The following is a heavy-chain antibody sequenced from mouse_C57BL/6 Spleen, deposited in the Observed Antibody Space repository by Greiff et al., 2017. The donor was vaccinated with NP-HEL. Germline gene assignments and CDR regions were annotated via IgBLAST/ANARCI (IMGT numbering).Heavy chain of an antibody. D-gene: IGHD2-4*01. CDR3: ARHDYGA. Sequence: EVKLEESGGDLVKPGGSLKLSCAASGFTFSSYGMSWVRQTPDKRLEWVATISSGGSYTYYPDSVKGRFTISRDNAKNTLYLQMSSLKSEDTAMYYCARHDYGAWGQGTSVTVSS. CDR1: GFTFSSYG. CDR2: ISSGGSYT. J-gene: IGHJ4*01. V-gene: IGHV5-6*02.